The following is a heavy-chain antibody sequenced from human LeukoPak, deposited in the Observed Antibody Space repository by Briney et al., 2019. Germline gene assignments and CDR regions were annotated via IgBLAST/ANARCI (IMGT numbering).Heavy chain of an antibody. CDR2: IDPNSGGT. V-gene: IGHV1-2*02. D-gene: IGHD6-19*01. CDR1: GYTFIGYY. Sequence: ASVKVSCKASGYTFIGYYMHWVRQAPGQGLEWMGWIDPNSGGTKFAQKFQGRVTMTRDTSISTAYMELSSLRSDDTAVYYCARALASVAGFDAWFDPWAREPWSPSPQ. CDR3: ARALASVAGFDAWFDP. J-gene: IGHJ5*02.